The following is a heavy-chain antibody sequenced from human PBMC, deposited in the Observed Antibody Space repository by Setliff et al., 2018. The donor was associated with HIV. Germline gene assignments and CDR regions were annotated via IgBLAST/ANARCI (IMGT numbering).Heavy chain of an antibody. V-gene: IGHV3-23*03. CDR2: IYSGGSST. Sequence: GGSLRLSCTASGFTFSDYYMTWIRQGPGKGLEWVSLIYSGGSSTYYADSVKGRFTISRDNSKNTLYLQMNSLRAEDTAVYYCAKGVDGYYYYYYMDVWGKGTTVTVSS. CDR1: GFTFSDYY. CDR3: AKGVDGYYYYYYMDV. J-gene: IGHJ6*03.